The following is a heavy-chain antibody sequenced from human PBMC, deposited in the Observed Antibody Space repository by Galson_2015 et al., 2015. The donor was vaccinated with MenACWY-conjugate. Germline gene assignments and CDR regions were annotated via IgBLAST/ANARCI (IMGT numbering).Heavy chain of an antibody. CDR1: GYTFTSYY. Sequence: SVKVSCKASGYTFTSYYMHWVRQAPGQGLEWMGIINPSSGSTSYAQKFQGRVTMTRDTSTSTVYMELSSLRSEDTAVYYCAYGDFAVGAFDIWGQGTMVTVSS. D-gene: IGHD4-17*01. CDR2: INPSSGST. J-gene: IGHJ3*02. CDR3: AYGDFAVGAFDI. V-gene: IGHV1-46*01.